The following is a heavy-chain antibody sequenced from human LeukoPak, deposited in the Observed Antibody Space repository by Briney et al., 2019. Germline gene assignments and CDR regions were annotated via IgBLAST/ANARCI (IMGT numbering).Heavy chain of an antibody. Sequence: SETLSLTCAVSGGSISGNYWWNWVRQSPGKGLEWIGEIYHSGATNYNPSLKSRVSISLDKSKNQLSLKVNSVTAADTAVYYCARDRGGLTYGKDIWGQGTTVTVSS. V-gene: IGHV4-4*02. J-gene: IGHJ6*02. CDR3: ARDRGGLTYGKDI. CDR2: IYHSGAT. D-gene: IGHD2-15*01. CDR1: GGSISGNYW.